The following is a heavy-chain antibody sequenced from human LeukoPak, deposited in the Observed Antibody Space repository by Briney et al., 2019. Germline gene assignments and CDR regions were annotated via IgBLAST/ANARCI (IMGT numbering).Heavy chain of an antibody. V-gene: IGHV3-30*18. D-gene: IGHD6-13*01. CDR2: ISYDGSNK. J-gene: IGHJ4*02. Sequence: GGSLRLSCAASGFTFSSYGIHWVRQAPGKGLEWVAVISYDGSNKYYADSVKGRFTISRDNSKNTLYMQMHRLRVEDTAVYYCAKESGSGSWIFEYWGQGTLVTVSA. CDR1: GFTFSSYG. CDR3: AKESGSGSWIFEY.